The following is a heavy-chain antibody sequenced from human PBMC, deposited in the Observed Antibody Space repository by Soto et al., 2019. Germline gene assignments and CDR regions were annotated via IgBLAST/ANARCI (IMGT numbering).Heavy chain of an antibody. V-gene: IGHV4-39*01. J-gene: IGHJ5*02. CDR3: ARHKAMNYYDGGGYNWFDP. CDR2: MYYSGST. D-gene: IGHD3-22*01. Sequence: SETLSLTCTVSGGSISSSNYYWGWIRQPPGKGLEWIGSMYYSGSTYYNPSLKSRVTMSVDTSKNQFSLKLSSVTAADTAVYYCARHKAMNYYDGGGYNWFDPWGQGTLVTVS. CDR1: GGSISSSNYY.